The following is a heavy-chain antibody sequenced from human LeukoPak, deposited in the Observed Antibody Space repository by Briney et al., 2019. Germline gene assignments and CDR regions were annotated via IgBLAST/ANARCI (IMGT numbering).Heavy chain of an antibody. V-gene: IGHV3-23*01. CDR3: AKSMFPYYYDSSGYPYFQH. CDR1: GFTFSSYA. Sequence: PGGSLRLPCAASGFTFSSYAMSWVRQAPGKGLEWVSAISGSGGSTYYADSVKGRFTISRDNSKNTLYLQMNSLRAEDTAVYYCAKSMFPYYYDSSGYPYFQHWGQGTLVTVSS. D-gene: IGHD3-22*01. J-gene: IGHJ1*01. CDR2: ISGSGGST.